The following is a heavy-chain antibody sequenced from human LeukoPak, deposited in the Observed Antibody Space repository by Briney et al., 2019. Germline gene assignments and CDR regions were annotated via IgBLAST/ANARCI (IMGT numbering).Heavy chain of an antibody. V-gene: IGHV3-23*01. D-gene: IGHD1-26*01. CDR3: AKAVSIVGANDYFDY. J-gene: IGHJ4*02. CDR1: GFTFSNYW. Sequence: PGGSLRLSCAASGFTFSNYWMSWVRQAPGKGLDWVSIISPSGDSSYYADSVKGRFTISRDNSKNSLYLQMNSLRVEDTAVYYCAKAVSIVGANDYFDYWGQGTLVTASS. CDR2: ISPSGDSS.